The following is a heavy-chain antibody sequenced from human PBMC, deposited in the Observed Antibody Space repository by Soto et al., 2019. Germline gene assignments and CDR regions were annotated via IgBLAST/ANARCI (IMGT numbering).Heavy chain of an antibody. CDR1: GFTFNSYH. CDR2: ISADGTYK. D-gene: IGHD2-15*01. V-gene: IGHV3-21*01. CDR3: AKSGGNAF. J-gene: IGHJ4*02. Sequence: GGSLRLSCIASGFTFNSYHMTWVRQAPGKGLGWVSSISADGTYKDYERSVEGRFTISRDSTKKSLFLQMNNLSPDYTAVYYCAKSGGNAFWGQGTRVTVSS.